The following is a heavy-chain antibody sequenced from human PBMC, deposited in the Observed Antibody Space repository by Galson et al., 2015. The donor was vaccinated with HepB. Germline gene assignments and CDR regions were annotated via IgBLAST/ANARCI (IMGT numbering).Heavy chain of an antibody. CDR1: GGSISSYY. D-gene: IGHD3-10*01. CDR3: ARDSITMVRGAAPSTFDP. Sequence: ETLSLTCTVSGGSISSYYWSWIRQPAGKGLEWIGRIYTSGSTNYNPSLKSRVTMSVDTSKNQFSLKLSSVTAADTAVYYCARDSITMVRGAAPSTFDPWGQGTLVTVSS. J-gene: IGHJ5*02. CDR2: IYTSGST. V-gene: IGHV4-4*07.